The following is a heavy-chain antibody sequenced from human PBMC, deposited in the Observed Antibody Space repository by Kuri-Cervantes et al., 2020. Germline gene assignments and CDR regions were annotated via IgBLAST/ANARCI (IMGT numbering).Heavy chain of an antibody. J-gene: IGHJ6*02. D-gene: IGHD3-10*01. Sequence: SVKVSCKASGGTFSSYAISWVRQAPGQGLEWMGGIIPIFGTANYAQKFQGRVTITADESTSTAYMELRSLRSDDTAVYYCARMIAYGSGSRFREDVWGQGTTVTVSS. V-gene: IGHV1-69*13. CDR1: GGTFSSYA. CDR2: IIPIFGTA. CDR3: ARMIAYGSGSRFREDV.